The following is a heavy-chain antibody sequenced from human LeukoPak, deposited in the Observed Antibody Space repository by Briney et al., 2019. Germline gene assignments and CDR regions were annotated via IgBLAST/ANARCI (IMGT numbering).Heavy chain of an antibody. CDR3: ARRPGYCTNGVCYNWFDP. D-gene: IGHD2-8*01. CDR2: IYTSGST. V-gene: IGHV4-4*09. Sequence: SVTLSLTCTVSGGSISSYYWSWIRQPPGKGLEWIGHIYTSGSTNYNPSLKSRVTISVDMSKNQFSLKLSSVTAADTAVYYCARRPGYCTNGVCYNWFDPWGQGTLVTVSS. J-gene: IGHJ5*02. CDR1: GGSISSYY.